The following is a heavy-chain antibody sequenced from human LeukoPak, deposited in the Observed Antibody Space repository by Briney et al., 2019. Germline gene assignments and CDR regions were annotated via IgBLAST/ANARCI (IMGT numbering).Heavy chain of an antibody. CDR1: GGSISSGGYS. Sequence: SETLSLTCAVSGGSISSGGYSWSWIRQPPGKGLEWIGYIYYTGSTDYNPSLMSRVTISVGTSKNQFSLRLSSVTAADTAVYYCARGGLRGYSYGQRFDYWGQGILVTVSS. D-gene: IGHD5-18*01. CDR3: ARGGLRGYSYGQRFDY. CDR2: IYYTGST. V-gene: IGHV4-30-2*01. J-gene: IGHJ4*02.